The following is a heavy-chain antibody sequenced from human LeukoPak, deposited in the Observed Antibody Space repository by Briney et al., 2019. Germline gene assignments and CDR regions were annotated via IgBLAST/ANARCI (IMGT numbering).Heavy chain of an antibody. CDR1: GYTFTSYD. V-gene: IGHV1-8*01. Sequence: ASVMVSCKTSGYTFTSYDINWVRQATGQGVEWRGWMNSNTGHTGYVQKFQGRVTMTRDTSTSTAYMELSSLTSDDTAVYYCARPGAGSYGPEYYFGLHAWGQGTTVIVSS. CDR3: ARPGAGSYGPEYYFGLHA. J-gene: IGHJ6*02. D-gene: IGHD1-26*01. CDR2: MNSNTGHT.